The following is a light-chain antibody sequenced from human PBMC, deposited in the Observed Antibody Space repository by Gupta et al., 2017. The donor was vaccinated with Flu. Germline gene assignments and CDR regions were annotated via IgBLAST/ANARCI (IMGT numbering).Light chain of an antibody. CDR3: ATWDSNSRV. CDR2: LEGSGSY. J-gene: IGLJ3*02. CDR1: SGHSSYI. V-gene: IGLV4-60*03. Sequence: VKLTCTLSSGHSSYIIAWHQQQPGKAHRYLIKLEGSGSYNTGSGVPDRFSGSSSAAERYLTFSNLQSEYEADDYCATWDSNSRVFGGVTKLTVL.